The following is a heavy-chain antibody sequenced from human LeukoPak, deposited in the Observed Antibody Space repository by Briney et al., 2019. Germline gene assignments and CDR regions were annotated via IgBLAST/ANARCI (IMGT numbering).Heavy chain of an antibody. V-gene: IGHV4-31*03. CDR1: GGSISSGGYY. D-gene: IGHD1-26*01. J-gene: IGHJ4*02. CDR2: IYYSGST. CDR3: TYSGSYYPDY. Sequence: SETLSLTCTVSGGSISSGGYYWSWIRQHPGKGLEWIGYIYYSGSTYYNPSLKSRVTISVDTSKNQFSLKLSSVTAADTAVYYCTYSGSYYPDYWGPGTLVTVSS.